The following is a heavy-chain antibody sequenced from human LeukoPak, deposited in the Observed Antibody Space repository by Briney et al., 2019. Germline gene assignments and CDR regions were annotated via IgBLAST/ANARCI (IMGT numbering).Heavy chain of an antibody. V-gene: IGHV4-38-2*02. Sequence: TSETLSLTCTVSGYSISSGYYWSWIRQPPGKGLEWIGYIYYSGSTNYNPSLKSRVTISVDTSKNQFSLKLSSVTAADTAVYYCARGPYHFQHWGQGTLVTVSS. CDR3: ARGPYHFQH. J-gene: IGHJ1*01. CDR1: GYSISSGYY. CDR2: IYYSGST.